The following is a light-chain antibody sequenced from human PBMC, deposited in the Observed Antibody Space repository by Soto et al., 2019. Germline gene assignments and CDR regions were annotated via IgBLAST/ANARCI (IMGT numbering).Light chain of an antibody. Sequence: EIVLTQSPGTLSLSPGERATLSCRASQSVSSSYLAWYQQQPGQAPRLLIYGASSRATGIPDRFSGSGSGTDLTLTISRLEPEDFAVYYCQQYGSSPRTFGQGTKLEIK. J-gene: IGKJ2*01. CDR1: QSVSSSY. CDR3: QQYGSSPRT. CDR2: GAS. V-gene: IGKV3-20*01.